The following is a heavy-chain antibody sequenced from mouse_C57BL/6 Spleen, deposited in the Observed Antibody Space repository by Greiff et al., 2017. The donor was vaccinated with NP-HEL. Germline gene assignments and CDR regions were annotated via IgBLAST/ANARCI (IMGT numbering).Heavy chain of an antibody. Sequence: QVQLQQSGPELVKPGASVKISCKASGYAFSSSWMNWVKQRPGKGLEWIGRIYPGDGDTNYNGKFKGKATLTADKSSSTAYMQLSSLTSEDSAVYFCARERIYYGFYYFDYWGQGTTLTVSS. D-gene: IGHD2-2*01. CDR3: ARERIYYGFYYFDY. CDR1: GYAFSSSW. CDR2: IYPGDGDT. V-gene: IGHV1-82*01. J-gene: IGHJ2*01.